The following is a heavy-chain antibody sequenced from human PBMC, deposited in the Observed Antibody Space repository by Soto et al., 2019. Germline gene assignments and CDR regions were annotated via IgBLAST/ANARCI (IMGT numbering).Heavy chain of an antibody. CDR3: TTVFEY. Sequence: EVQLVQSGGGSVQPGGSLRLSCAASGFTFTNYWMHWVRQVPGKGLVWVSRIDGVGAGTSYSDSVRGRFTISRDNAENILDPQRHRLRAGDPAGKYCTTVFEYWGQGTLVTVSS. V-gene: IGHV3-74*01. CDR1: GFTFTNYW. J-gene: IGHJ4*02. CDR2: IDGVGAGT.